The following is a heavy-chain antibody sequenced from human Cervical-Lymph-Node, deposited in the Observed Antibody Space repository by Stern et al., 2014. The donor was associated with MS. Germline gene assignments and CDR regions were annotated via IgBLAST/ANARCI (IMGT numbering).Heavy chain of an antibody. CDR3: TPGLLRWGEIPPPPLSS. V-gene: IGHV2-5*02. J-gene: IGHJ5*02. CDR1: GFSLNTLGVG. CDR2: IYWGDDK. D-gene: IGHD3-16*01. Sequence: QVTLKESGPTLVKPTQTLTLTCTFSGFSLNTLGVGVGWVRQPPGKALEWLGIIYWGDDKRYSPSLRNRLTITKDTFKNQVVLTLPTPDPVDTAIYYCTPGLLRWGEIPPPPLSSWGQGTLVTVSS.